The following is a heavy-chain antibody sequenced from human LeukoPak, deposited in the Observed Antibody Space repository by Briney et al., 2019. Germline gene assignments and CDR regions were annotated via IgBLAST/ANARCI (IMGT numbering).Heavy chain of an antibody. CDR2: INHNGST. CDR3: ARASGAYYYDSSGYYPRYYYYMDV. Sequence: PSETLSLTCAVYGGSFSGYYWSWIRQPPGKGLEWIGEINHNGSTNYNPAFKSRVTISVDTSKNQFSLKLSSVTAADTAVYYCARASGAYYYDSSGYYPRYYYYMDVWGKGTTVTVSS. CDR1: GGSFSGYY. D-gene: IGHD3-22*01. V-gene: IGHV4-34*01. J-gene: IGHJ6*03.